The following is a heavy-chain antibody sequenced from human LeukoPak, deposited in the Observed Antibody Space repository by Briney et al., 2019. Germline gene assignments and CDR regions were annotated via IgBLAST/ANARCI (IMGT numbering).Heavy chain of an antibody. J-gene: IGHJ4*02. Sequence: GGSLRLSCAASGFTFSNYDMHWVRQATGKGLEWVSGIDTAGDTYYPGSVKGRFTISRENAKNSLYLQVNSLRAEDTAVYYCARDRGRHFDYWGQGTLVTVSS. CDR3: ARDRGRHFDY. CDR1: GFTFSNYD. V-gene: IGHV3-13*01. CDR2: IDTAGDT. D-gene: IGHD3-16*01.